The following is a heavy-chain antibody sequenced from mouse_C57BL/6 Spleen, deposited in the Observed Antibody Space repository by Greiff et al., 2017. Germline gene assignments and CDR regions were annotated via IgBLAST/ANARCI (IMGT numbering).Heavy chain of an antibody. Sequence: EVHLVESGGGLVKPGGSLKLSCAASGFTFSDYGMHWVRQAPEKGLEWVAYISSGSSPINSADTVKGRFTISSDNAKNTLYLQMTSLRSEDTAMYYCARGSPFAYWGQGTLVTVSA. D-gene: IGHD1-1*02. V-gene: IGHV5-17*01. CDR3: ARGSPFAY. CDR2: ISSGSSPI. J-gene: IGHJ3*01. CDR1: GFTFSDYG.